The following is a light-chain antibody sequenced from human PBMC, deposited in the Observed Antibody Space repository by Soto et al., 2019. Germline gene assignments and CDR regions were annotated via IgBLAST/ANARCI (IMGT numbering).Light chain of an antibody. Sequence: QSVLTKPASVSGSPGQSITISCTGTSSDGGGYNYVSWYQQHPGKAPKLMIYEVSKRPSGVSNRFSGSESGNTASLTISGLQAEDEPDYYCSSYTTSSTSVFGHGTKLTV. CDR1: SSDGGGYNY. J-gene: IGLJ1*01. V-gene: IGLV2-14*01. CDR2: EVS. CDR3: SSYTTSSTSV.